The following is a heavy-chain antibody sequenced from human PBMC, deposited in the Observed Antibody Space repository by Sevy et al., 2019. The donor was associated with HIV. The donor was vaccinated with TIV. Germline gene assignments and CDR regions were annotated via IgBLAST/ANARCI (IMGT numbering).Heavy chain of an antibody. Sequence: SETLSLTCTVSGDSLSSGGYYWSWIRQHPGKGLEWIGYIYYSGISYYNPSLKSRITMSLDTSKDQFYLKLSSVTAADSAVYYCARVGYNYGFYALDIWGQGTMVTVSS. CDR2: IYYSGIS. V-gene: IGHV4-31*03. CDR1: GDSLSSGGYY. CDR3: ARVGYNYGFYALDI. D-gene: IGHD5-18*01. J-gene: IGHJ3*02.